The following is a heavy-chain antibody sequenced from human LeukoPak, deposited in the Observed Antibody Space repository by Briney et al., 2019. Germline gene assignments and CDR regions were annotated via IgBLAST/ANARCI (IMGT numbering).Heavy chain of an antibody. CDR2: IYPGDSAT. Sequence: GESLKISWKGSGYSFTSYWIGWVRQMPGKRLEWVGIIYPGDSATRYSPSFQGQVTISAAKSISTAYLQWSSLKASDTAMYHCARLSNGYCSSTSCHGGWFDPWGQGTLVTVSS. D-gene: IGHD2-2*01. CDR1: GYSFTSYW. J-gene: IGHJ5*02. CDR3: ARLSNGYCSSTSCHGGWFDP. V-gene: IGHV5-51*01.